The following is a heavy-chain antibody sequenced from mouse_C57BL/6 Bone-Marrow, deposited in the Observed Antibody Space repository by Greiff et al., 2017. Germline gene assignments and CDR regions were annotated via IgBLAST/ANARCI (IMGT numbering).Heavy chain of an antibody. Sequence: DVMLLESEGGFVQPGSSMKLSCTASGFTFSDYYMPWVRQVPEKGLEWVANINYDGSSTYYLQSLKSRFIISRDNAKNILYLQMSSLKSEDTATDYCARERNWDWYFDVWGTGTTVTVSS. CDR3: ARERNWDWYFDV. CDR1: GFTFSDYY. V-gene: IGHV5-16*01. CDR2: INYDGSST. D-gene: IGHD4-1*01. J-gene: IGHJ1*03.